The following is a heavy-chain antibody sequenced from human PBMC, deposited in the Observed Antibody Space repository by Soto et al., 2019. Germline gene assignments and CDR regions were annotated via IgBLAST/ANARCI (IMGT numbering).Heavy chain of an antibody. CDR2: ISSDGSKK. CDR1: GFTFSNNG. CDR3: AMDLYGGSSRFDY. D-gene: IGHD2-15*01. V-gene: IGHV3-30*03. Sequence: QVQLVESGGGVVQPGRSLRLSCVASGFTFSNNGIHWVRQAPGKGLEWVAVISSDGSKKYYADSVKGRFTISRDTSKNPRYLQMNSLRAEDTAVYYCAMDLYGGSSRFDYWGQGTLVTVSS. J-gene: IGHJ4*02.